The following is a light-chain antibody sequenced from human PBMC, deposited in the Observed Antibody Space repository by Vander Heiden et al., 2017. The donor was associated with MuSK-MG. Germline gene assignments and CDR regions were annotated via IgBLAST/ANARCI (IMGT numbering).Light chain of an antibody. CDR2: ENN. CDR1: SSNIGNNY. V-gene: IGLV1-51*02. CDR3: GTWDSSLSAVFYV. J-gene: IGLJ1*01. Sequence: QSVLTQPPSVSAAPGQQVTISRPGRSSNIGNNYVSWYQQLPGTAPKLLIYENNKRPSGIPDRFSGSKSGTSATLGITGLQTGDEADYYCGTWDSSLSAVFYVFGTGTKVTVL.